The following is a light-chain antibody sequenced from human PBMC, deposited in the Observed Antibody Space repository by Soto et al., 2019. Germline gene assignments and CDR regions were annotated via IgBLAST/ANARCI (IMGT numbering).Light chain of an antibody. CDR1: SSNVGGYNY. J-gene: IGLJ3*02. CDR2: EVS. V-gene: IGLV2-14*01. CDR3: SSYTSGSALV. Sequence: QSVLTQPASVSGSPGQSITISCTGTSSNVGGYNYVSWYQQHPGKAPKLMIYEVSNRPSGVSSRFSGSKSGNTASLTIAGRQAEDDADYYCSSYTSGSALVFGGGTKVTVL.